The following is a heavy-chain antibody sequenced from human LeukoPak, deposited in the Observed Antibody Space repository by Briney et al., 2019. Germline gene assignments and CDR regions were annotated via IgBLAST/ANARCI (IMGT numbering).Heavy chain of an antibody. CDR2: IYSSGST. CDR3: ARYSSSSKFDY. Sequence: SETLSLTCTVSGGSISSYYWSWIRQRAGKGLEWIGRIYSSGSTDYNPSLKSRVTMSVDTSKNQFSLKLTSVTAADTAVYYCARYSSSSKFDYWGQGTLVTVSS. D-gene: IGHD6-6*01. V-gene: IGHV4-4*07. J-gene: IGHJ4*02. CDR1: GGSISSYY.